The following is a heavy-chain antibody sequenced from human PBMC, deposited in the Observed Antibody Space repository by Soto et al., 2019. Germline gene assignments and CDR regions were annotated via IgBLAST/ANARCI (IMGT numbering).Heavy chain of an antibody. Sequence: SETLSLTCTVSGGSISSSSYYWGWIRQPPGKGLEWIGYMYYTGTTNYNPSLRSRVTISLDTSKKQFSLKLNSMTAADTAVYYCARHNXGSESTYFDYWGQGTLVTVSS. D-gene: IGHD3-10*01. CDR3: ARHNXGSESTYFDY. CDR2: MYYTGTT. V-gene: IGHV4-61*05. CDR1: GGSISSSSYY. J-gene: IGHJ4*02.